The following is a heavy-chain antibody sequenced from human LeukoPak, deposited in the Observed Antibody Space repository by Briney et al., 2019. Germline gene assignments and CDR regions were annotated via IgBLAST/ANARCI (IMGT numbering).Heavy chain of an antibody. CDR1: GYTFTKYV. CDR2: INAGNGDT. Sequence: ASVKVSRKASGYTFTKYVVHWVRQAPGQRPEWMGWINAGNGDTKYSQNFQDRVTITRDTSANTAYMELSSLTSKDTALYYCARDDCGDTCYPGGYWGQGTLVTVSS. D-gene: IGHD2-21*01. CDR3: ARDDCGDTCYPGGY. J-gene: IGHJ4*02. V-gene: IGHV1-3*01.